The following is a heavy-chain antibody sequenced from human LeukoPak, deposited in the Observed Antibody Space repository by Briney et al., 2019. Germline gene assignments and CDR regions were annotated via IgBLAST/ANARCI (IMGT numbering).Heavy chain of an antibody. J-gene: IGHJ4*02. CDR3: ARGPNYYDSSGLFDY. CDR2: IIPIFGTA. Sequence: SVKVSCKASGGTFSSYAISWVRQAPGQGLEWMGGIIPIFGTANYAQKFQGRVTITTDESTSTAYMELSSLRSEDTAVYYCARGPNYYDSSGLFDYWGQGTLVTVSS. D-gene: IGHD3-22*01. V-gene: IGHV1-69*05. CDR1: GGTFSSYA.